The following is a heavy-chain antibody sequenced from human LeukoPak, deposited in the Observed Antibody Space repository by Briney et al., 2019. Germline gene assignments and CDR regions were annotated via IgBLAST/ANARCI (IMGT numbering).Heavy chain of an antibody. V-gene: IGHV3-9*03. J-gene: IGHJ3*02. Sequence: GGSLRLPCAASGFTFDDYAMHWVRQAPGKGLEWVSGISWNSGSIGYADSVKGRFTISRDNAKNSLYLQMNSLRAEDMALYYCAKDGGYSDAFDIWGQGTMVTVSS. CDR1: GFTFDDYA. CDR2: ISWNSGSI. CDR3: AKDGGYSDAFDI. D-gene: IGHD3-22*01.